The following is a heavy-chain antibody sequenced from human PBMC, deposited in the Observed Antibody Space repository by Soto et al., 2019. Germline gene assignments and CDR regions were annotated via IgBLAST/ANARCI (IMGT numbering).Heavy chain of an antibody. CDR1: GDSVSSNSAT. V-gene: IGHV6-1*01. Sequence: SQTLSLTCAISGDSVSSNSATWNWIRQSPSRGLEWLGRTYYRSKWYNDYAVSVKSRITINPDTSNNQLSLQLNSVTPEDTAVYYCAKDPKAGPPYYFDYWGQGSLVTVSS. CDR2: TYYRSKWYN. D-gene: IGHD6-13*01. CDR3: AKDPKAGPPYYFDY. J-gene: IGHJ4*02.